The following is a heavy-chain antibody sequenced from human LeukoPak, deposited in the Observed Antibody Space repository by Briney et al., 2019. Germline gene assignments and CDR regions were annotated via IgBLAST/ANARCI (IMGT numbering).Heavy chain of an antibody. Sequence: GGSLRLSCAASGFTFSDYYMSWIRQAPGKGLEWVSYISSSGGTIYYADSVKGRFTISRDNAKNSLYLQMNSLKAEDTAVYYCARDSGEEISWFGEPRAPSFDYWGQGTLVTVSS. D-gene: IGHD3-10*01. J-gene: IGHJ4*02. CDR1: GFTFSDYY. CDR3: ARDSGEEISWFGEPRAPSFDY. CDR2: ISSSGGTI. V-gene: IGHV3-11*01.